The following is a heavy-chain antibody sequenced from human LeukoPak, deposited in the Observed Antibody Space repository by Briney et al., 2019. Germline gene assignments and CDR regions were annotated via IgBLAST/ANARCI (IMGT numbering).Heavy chain of an antibody. CDR2: IKQDGSEK. V-gene: IGHV3-7*03. CDR3: ARFSRSSSLNYYYGMDV. Sequence: GGSLRLSCAASGFTFSSYWMSWGRQAPGKGLEWVANIKQDGSEKYYVDSVKGRFTISRDNAKNSLYLQMNSLRAEDTAVYYCARFSRSSSLNYYYGMDVWGQGTTVTVSS. J-gene: IGHJ6*02. CDR1: GFTFSSYW. D-gene: IGHD6-6*01.